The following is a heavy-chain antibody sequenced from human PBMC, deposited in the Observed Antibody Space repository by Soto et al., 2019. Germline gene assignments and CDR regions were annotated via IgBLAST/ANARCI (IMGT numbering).Heavy chain of an antibody. V-gene: IGHV3-23*01. Sequence: EVQLLESGGGLVQPGVSLRLSCAASGFTFSSYAISWVCQAPGKGLNWVSAISGSGGSIYYADYVKVRFTNSRDNSMNTQYLLMNSLRAEDTAVYYCAKDTTTYGDRPVWFDPWGQGTLVTVSS. CDR3: AKDTTTYGDRPVWFDP. D-gene: IGHD4-17*01. CDR2: ISGSGGSI. CDR1: GFTFSSYA. J-gene: IGHJ5*02.